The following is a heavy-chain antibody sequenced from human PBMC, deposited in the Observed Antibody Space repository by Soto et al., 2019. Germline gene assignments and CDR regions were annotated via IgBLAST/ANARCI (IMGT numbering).Heavy chain of an antibody. CDR3: ARTDIMVRGALIDY. CDR1: GGSISSGGYY. CDR2: IYYSGST. J-gene: IGHJ4*02. D-gene: IGHD3-10*01. V-gene: IGHV4-31*03. Sequence: QVQLQESGPGLVKPSQTLSLTCTVSGGSISSGGYYWSWIRQHPGKGLEWIGYIYYSGSTYYNPSLKRRVTISVDTSKNQFSLKLSSVTAADTAVYYCARTDIMVRGALIDYWGQGTLVTVSS.